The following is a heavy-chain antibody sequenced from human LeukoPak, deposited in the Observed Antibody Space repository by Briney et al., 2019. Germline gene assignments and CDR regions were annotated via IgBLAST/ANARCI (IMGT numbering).Heavy chain of an antibody. CDR3: ARGTLYSYAFDI. CDR2: INWNGGST. Sequence: GGSLRLSCAASGFTFDDYGMSWVRQAPGKGLEWVSGINWNGGSTGYADFVKGRFTISRDNAKNSLYLQMNSLRAEDTALYYCARGTLYSYAFDIWGQGTMVTVSS. CDR1: GFTFDDYG. V-gene: IGHV3-20*04. J-gene: IGHJ3*02. D-gene: IGHD5-18*01.